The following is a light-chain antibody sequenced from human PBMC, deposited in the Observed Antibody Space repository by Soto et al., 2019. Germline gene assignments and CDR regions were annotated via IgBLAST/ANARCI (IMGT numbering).Light chain of an antibody. CDR3: LQDYIHPRR. CDR2: AAS. J-gene: IGKJ1*01. Sequence: IQMTQSTSSLSASVGDRVTITCRASQVIGNYLVWFQQNPGKAPKLLIYAASTLQNGVPFRFSGSASGRDFNLTISSLQPEDCTPYYCLQDYIHPRRFAQGT. V-gene: IGKV1-6*01. CDR1: QVIGNY.